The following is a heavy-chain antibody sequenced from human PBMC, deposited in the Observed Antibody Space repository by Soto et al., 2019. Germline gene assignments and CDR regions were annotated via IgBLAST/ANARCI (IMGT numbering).Heavy chain of an antibody. D-gene: IGHD4-17*01. J-gene: IGHJ4*02. CDR1: GFTFINYA. Sequence: LRLSCVASGFTFINYAMHWVRQSPGKGLGWVAVISSDGSEKYYLDSVRDRFTISRDNSKNTLYLQMNNLRPEDTAMYYCANSWTTLTTGFDFWGQGALVTVSS. CDR3: ANSWTTLTTGFDF. V-gene: IGHV3-30*18. CDR2: ISSDGSEK.